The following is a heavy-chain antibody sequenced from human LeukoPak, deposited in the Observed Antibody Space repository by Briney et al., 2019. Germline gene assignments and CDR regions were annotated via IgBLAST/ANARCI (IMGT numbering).Heavy chain of an antibody. CDR3: ARAQVGAPY. CDR1: GYTFTIYY. Sequence: ASVTVSFTSSGYTFTIYYMHWVRQAPGQGLEWMGIINPSGGSTRYAQKFQGRVTMTSDTSTSTVYMDLYSLISEDTAVYYCARAQVGAPYWGQGTLVSVSS. V-gene: IGHV1-46*01. J-gene: IGHJ4*02. D-gene: IGHD1-26*01. CDR2: INPSGGST.